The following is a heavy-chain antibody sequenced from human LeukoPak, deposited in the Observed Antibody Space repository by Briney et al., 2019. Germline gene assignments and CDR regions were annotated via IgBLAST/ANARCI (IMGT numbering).Heavy chain of an antibody. CDR1: GGTFSSYS. CDR3: ARDRIVGALGWLDP. J-gene: IGHJ5*02. V-gene: IGHV1-69*01. Sequence: SVKVSCKAPGGTFSSYSITWVRQAPGQGLKWMGGVAPLLETTNYAPKFRGRMTITADESTSTAYMELTSLRSDDTAVYYCARDRIVGALGWLDPWGQGTLVTVSS. CDR2: VAPLLETT. D-gene: IGHD1-26*01.